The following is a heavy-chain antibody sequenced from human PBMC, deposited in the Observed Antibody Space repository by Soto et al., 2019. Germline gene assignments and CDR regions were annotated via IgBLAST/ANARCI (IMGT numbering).Heavy chain of an antibody. CDR2: ISGSSSTI. CDR3: ARDAGYSYGPFDY. D-gene: IGHD5-18*01. J-gene: IGHJ4*02. Sequence: GGSLRLSCAASGFTFSSYAMSWVRQAPGKGLEWVSTISGSSSTIYYADSVKGRFTISRDNAKNSLYLQMNSLRDEDTAVYYCARDAGYSYGPFDYWGQGTLVTVSS. V-gene: IGHV3-48*02. CDR1: GFTFSSYA.